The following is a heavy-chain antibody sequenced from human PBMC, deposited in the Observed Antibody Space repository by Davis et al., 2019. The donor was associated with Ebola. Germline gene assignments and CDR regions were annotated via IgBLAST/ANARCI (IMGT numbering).Heavy chain of an antibody. D-gene: IGHD2-8*01. CDR3: ARLNPRRVSEYYFDY. V-gene: IGHV4-34*01. CDR1: GGSFSGYY. J-gene: IGHJ4*02. Sequence: PSETLSLTCAVYGGSFSGYYWSWIRQPPGKGLEWIGEINHSGSTNYNPSLKSRVTISVDTSKNQFSLKLSSVTAADTAVYYCARLNPRRVSEYYFDYWGQGTLVTVSS. CDR2: INHSGST.